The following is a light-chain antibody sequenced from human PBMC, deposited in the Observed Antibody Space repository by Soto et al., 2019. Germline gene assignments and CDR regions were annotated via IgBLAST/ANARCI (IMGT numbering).Light chain of an antibody. J-gene: IGKJ3*01. V-gene: IGKV3-15*01. CDR3: QHYINWPPT. CDR1: ESVHSN. Sequence: EMVMTQSPATLSVSPGERVTLSCRASESVHSNLAWYQQKPGQGPSLLIYYASTRVTGVPDRFSGSGSGTELTLTISSLQSEDFGVYYCQHYINWPPTFGPGTKVEIK. CDR2: YAS.